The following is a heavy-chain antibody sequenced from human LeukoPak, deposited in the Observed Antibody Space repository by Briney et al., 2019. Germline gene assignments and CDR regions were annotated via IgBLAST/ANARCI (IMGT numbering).Heavy chain of an antibody. CDR2: ISSSGSTI. CDR3: AELGITMIGGV. CDR1: GFTFSSYG. J-gene: IGHJ6*04. Sequence: GGSLRLSCAASGFTFSSYGMSWVRQAPGKGLEWGSYISSSGSTIYYADSVKGRFTISRDNAKNSLYLQMNSLRAEDTAVYYCAELGITMIGGVWGKGTTVTISS. V-gene: IGHV3-48*04. D-gene: IGHD3-10*02.